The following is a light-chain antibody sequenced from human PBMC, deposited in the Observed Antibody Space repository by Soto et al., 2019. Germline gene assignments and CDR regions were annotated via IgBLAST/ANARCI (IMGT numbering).Light chain of an antibody. J-gene: IGLJ1*01. V-gene: IGLV1-40*01. Sequence: QSVLTQPPSVSGAPGQRVTISCTGSSSNIGAGYDVHWYQQLPGTAPKLLIYGNSNRPSGVPDRFSGSKSGTSASLAITGLQAEDEADYYCQSYERSLSGYVFGTGSNFTVL. CDR2: GNS. CDR1: SSNIGAGYD. CDR3: QSYERSLSGYV.